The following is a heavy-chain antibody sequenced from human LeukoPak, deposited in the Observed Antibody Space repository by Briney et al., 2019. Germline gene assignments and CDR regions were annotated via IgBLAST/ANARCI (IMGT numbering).Heavy chain of an antibody. CDR3: ARADWGSIDY. CDR2: ITPDANDG. V-gene: IGHV3-7*01. J-gene: IGHJ4*02. D-gene: IGHD7-27*01. Sequence: GDSLRLSCTASGFTFSHYWMAWVRQAPGKGLAWVAIITPDANDGSYVDSVKGRFTISRDNAKNSLYLHQKSRGAEDTAVYFCARADWGSIDYWGQGALVTVST. CDR1: GFTFSHYW.